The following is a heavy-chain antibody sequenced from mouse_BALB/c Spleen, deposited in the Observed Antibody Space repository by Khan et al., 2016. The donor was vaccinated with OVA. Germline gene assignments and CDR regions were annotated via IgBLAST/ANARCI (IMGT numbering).Heavy chain of an antibody. V-gene: IGHV1-9*01. Sequence: QVQLQQSGTELMKPGASVKISCKASGYKFSNYWIEWRKQRPGHGLEWIGEILPGSGSTKYNDTFKGKATLTVDTSYNTAYMQLSSLTSEDSAVYYCARACGGDWAQGTLVTVSA. D-gene: IGHD1-1*02. J-gene: IGHJ3*01. CDR1: GYKFSNYW. CDR2: ILPGSGST. CDR3: ARACGGD.